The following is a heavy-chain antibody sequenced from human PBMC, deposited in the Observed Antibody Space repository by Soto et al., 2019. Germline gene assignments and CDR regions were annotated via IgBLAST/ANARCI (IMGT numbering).Heavy chain of an antibody. D-gene: IGHD3-9*01. J-gene: IGHJ6*02. CDR3: ARVLSGNYDILTGYYPLYGMDV. CDR2: IYYSGST. V-gene: IGHV4-59*01. Sequence: SETLSLTCTVSGGSISSYYWSWIRQPPGKGLEWIGYIYYSGSTNYNPSLKSRVTISVDTSKNQFSLKLSSVTAADTAVYYCARVLSGNYDILTGYYPLYGMDVWGQGTTVT. CDR1: GGSISSYY.